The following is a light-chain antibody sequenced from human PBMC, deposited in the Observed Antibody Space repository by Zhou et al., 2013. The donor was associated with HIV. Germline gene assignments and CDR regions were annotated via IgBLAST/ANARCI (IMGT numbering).Light chain of an antibody. J-gene: IGKJ2*01. CDR1: QGISSY. CDR2: GAS. Sequence: GERVTITCRASQGISSYLAWYQQKPGKAPKVLIYGASTLQSGVPSRFSGSGSGTEFTLTINTLQPEDFASYYCQQSYSTPYTFGQGTNLEIK. CDR3: QQSYSTPYT. V-gene: IGKV1-9*01.